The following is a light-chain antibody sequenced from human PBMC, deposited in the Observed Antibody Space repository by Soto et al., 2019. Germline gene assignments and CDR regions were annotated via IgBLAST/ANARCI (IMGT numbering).Light chain of an antibody. J-gene: IGLJ2*01. CDR3: AAWDDSLNGPT. CDR2: GSN. CDR1: SSNTGTYT. V-gene: IGLV1-44*01. Sequence: QSVLTQPPSTSGTPGQRVTISCSGGSSNTGTYTVSWYQQFPETAPKLLIYGSNQRPSGVPDRFSGSKSGTSASLSIGGLQSEDEADYYCAAWDDSLNGPTFGGGTKLTVL.